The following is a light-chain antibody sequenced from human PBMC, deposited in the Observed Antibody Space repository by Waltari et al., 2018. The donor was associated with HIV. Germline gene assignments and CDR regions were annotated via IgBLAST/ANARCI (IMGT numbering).Light chain of an antibody. Sequence: SALTQLASVSGSPDQSIPISCTGTTSDIGPTMSVSWYQQQSGKAPKLLIYEVTNRPPGGSDRFSGSKSGNTASLTISGLQAEDEADYFCSSYSRSRGIFWLFGGGTKLTVL. CDR3: SSYSRSRGIFWL. J-gene: IGLJ3*02. V-gene: IGLV2-14*01. CDR1: TSDIGPTMS. CDR2: EVT.